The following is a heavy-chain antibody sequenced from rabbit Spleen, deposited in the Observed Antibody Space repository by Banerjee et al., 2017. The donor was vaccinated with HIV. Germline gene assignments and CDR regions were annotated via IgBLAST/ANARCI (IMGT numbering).Heavy chain of an antibody. CDR1: GFDFSGNT. D-gene: IGHD8-1*01. CDR3: ARDAGSGAYIDGCFDL. Sequence: QQQLEESGGGLVKPGASLTLTYTASGFDFSGNTKYWVRQAPGKGLEWVACINDYNGRTYYASWAKGRLTISKTSSTTVTLQMTSLTVADTATYFCARDAGSGAYIDGCFDLWGQGTLVTVS. CDR2: INDYNGRT. V-gene: IGHV1S45*01. J-gene: IGHJ4*01.